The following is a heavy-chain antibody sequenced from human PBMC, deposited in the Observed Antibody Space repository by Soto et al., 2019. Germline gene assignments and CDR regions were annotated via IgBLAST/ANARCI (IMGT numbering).Heavy chain of an antibody. D-gene: IGHD6-19*01. J-gene: IGHJ3*01. CDR2: IYYRGIT. CDR3: ARHLFSSGWYLI. Sequence: QLQLQESGPGLVKPSETLSLTGTVSGGSISSSNYYWGWIRQPPGKGLEWIGSIYYRGITYYNPYLKSRVTISVDTSKNQFSLKLSSVTAADTAVYYCARHLFSSGWYLIWGQGTMVTVSS. V-gene: IGHV4-39*01. CDR1: GGSISSSNYY.